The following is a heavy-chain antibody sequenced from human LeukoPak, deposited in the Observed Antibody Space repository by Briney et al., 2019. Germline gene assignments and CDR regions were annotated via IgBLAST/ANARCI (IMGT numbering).Heavy chain of an antibody. J-gene: IGHJ4*02. CDR3: ARDRKREYYDFWSGYPPLDY. V-gene: IGHV4-31*03. D-gene: IGHD3-3*01. CDR1: GGSISSGGYY. CDR2: IYYSGST. Sequence: SETLSLTCTVSGGSISSGGYYWSWIRQHPGKGLEWIGYIYYSGSTYYNPSLKSRVTISVDTSKNQFSLKLSSVTAADTAVYYCARDRKREYYDFWSGYPPLDYRGQGTLVTVSS.